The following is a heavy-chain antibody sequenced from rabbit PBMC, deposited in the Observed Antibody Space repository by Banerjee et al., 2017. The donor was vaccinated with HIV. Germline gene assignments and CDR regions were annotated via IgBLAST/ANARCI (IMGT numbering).Heavy chain of an antibody. V-gene: IGHV1S40*01. CDR1: GFSFSSSYY. D-gene: IGHD4-1*01. CDR3: ARDSGWALAYFNL. J-gene: IGHJ4*01. Sequence: QSLEESGGDLVKPGASLTLTCTGSGFSFSSSYYMCWVRQAPGKGLEWIACINAGGSGNTVYASWAKGRFTISKTSSTTVTLQMTSLTGADTATYFCARDSGWALAYFNLWGPGTLVTV. CDR2: INAGGSGNT.